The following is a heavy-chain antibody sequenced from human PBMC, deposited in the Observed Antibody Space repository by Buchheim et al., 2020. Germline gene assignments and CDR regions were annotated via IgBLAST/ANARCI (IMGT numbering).Heavy chain of an antibody. V-gene: IGHV1-46*01. CDR1: GYTFTSYY. D-gene: IGHD3-22*01. CDR2: INPSGGST. CDR3: ARDCSNYYDSSGYSCMDY. J-gene: IGHJ4*02. Sequence: QVQLVQSGAEVKKPGASVKVSCKASGYTFTSYYMHWVRQAPGQGLEWMGIINPSGGSTSYAQKFQGRVTMTRDTSTSTVYMELSSLRSEDTVVYYCARDCSNYYDSSGYSCMDYWGQGTL.